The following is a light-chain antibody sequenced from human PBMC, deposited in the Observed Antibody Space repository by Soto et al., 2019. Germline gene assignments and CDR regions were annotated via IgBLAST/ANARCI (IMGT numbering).Light chain of an antibody. Sequence: QSVLTQPPSASGTPGQRVTISCSGSSSNIGSNTVNWYQQLPGTAPKLLIYSNNQRPSGVPDRFSGSKSGTSASLAISGLQSEDGPDYYCAAWDDSLNAVVFGGGTKLTVL. CDR2: SNN. V-gene: IGLV1-44*01. CDR1: SSNIGSNT. J-gene: IGLJ2*01. CDR3: AAWDDSLNAVV.